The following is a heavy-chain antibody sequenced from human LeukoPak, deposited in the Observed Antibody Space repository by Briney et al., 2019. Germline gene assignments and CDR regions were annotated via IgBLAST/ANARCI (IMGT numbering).Heavy chain of an antibody. J-gene: IGHJ4*02. CDR1: QFTFSNYA. CDR3: AKGQGSSAGRFDY. V-gene: IGHV3-23*01. Sequence: GGSLRLSCAASQFTFSNYAMSWVRQAPGKGLEWVSAISGSGNTTYFGDSVKGRFTISRDNSKNTLYLQMNSLRAEDTAVYYCAKGQGSSAGRFDYWGQGTLVTVSS. D-gene: IGHD6-13*01. CDR2: ISGSGNTT.